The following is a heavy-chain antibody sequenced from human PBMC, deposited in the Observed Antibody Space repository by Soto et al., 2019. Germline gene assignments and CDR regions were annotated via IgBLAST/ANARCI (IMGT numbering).Heavy chain of an antibody. J-gene: IGHJ1*01. CDR2: ISGTSSTT. V-gene: IGHV3-48*01. CDR1: GFSFNTYS. Sequence: EVQLVESGGGLVQPGGSLRLSCAASGFSFNTYSMNWVRQAPGKGLEWLSYISGTSSTTYYADSVKGRFTISRDNAKNSLYLQMTSLRAEDTALYYCAREAPTIGSQSFQHWGQGTLVTVSS. CDR3: AREAPTIGSQSFQH. D-gene: IGHD1-26*01.